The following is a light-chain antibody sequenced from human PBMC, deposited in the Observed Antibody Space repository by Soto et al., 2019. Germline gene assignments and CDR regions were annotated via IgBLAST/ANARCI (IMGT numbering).Light chain of an antibody. CDR2: GAS. Sequence: ENVLTQSPGTLSLSPGERATLCCRASQNVSNNYLAWYQQKHGQTPRLLIYGASNRATGIADRFSGSGSGTDFTLTISRLEPEDFAVYYCQQYGSSGTFGQGTKVEIK. J-gene: IGKJ1*01. CDR3: QQYGSSGT. CDR1: QNVSNNY. V-gene: IGKV3-20*01.